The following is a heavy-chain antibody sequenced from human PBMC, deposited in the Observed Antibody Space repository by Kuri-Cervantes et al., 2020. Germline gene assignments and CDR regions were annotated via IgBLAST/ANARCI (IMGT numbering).Heavy chain of an antibody. Sequence: ASVKVSCKASGYTFTGYYVHWVRQAPGQGLEWMGWMNPNSGGTNSAQKFQGRVTMTRDTSINTAYMELSRLRSDDTAVYYCAREGQQLDYWGQGTLVTVSS. CDR3: AREGQQLDY. V-gene: IGHV1-2*02. CDR1: GYTFTGYY. CDR2: MNPNSGGT. J-gene: IGHJ4*02. D-gene: IGHD6-13*01.